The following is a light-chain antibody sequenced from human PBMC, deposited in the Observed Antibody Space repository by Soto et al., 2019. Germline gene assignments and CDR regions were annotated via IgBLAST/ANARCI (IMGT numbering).Light chain of an antibody. J-gene: IGLJ2*01. CDR1: NSNIGSNA. Sequence: QSVLTQPPSASGTPGQGVAISCSGSNSNIGSNAVNWYQQLPGTAPKRLISGNNQRASGVPDRFSGSKSGTSAFLAISGLQSEDEADYYCAAWDDSLKGVVFGGGTKVTVL. CDR2: GNN. V-gene: IGLV1-44*01. CDR3: AAWDDSLKGVV.